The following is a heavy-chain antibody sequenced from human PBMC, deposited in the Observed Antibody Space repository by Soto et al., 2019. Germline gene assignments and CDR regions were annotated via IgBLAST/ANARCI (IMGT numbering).Heavy chain of an antibody. CDR2: IIPISDTT. J-gene: IGHJ6*02. D-gene: IGHD2-2*01. V-gene: IGHV1-69*01. CDR3: VRSQGSSTSLEIYYYYYYGMDV. Sequence: QVQLVQSGAEVKKPGSSVKVSCKASGGNFSSYAISLVRQAPGQGLEWMGGIIPISDTTNYAQKFQGRVTITADESTSTAYMELSSLRSEDTAVYYCVRSQGSSTSLEIYYYYYYGMDVWGQGTRVSVSS. CDR1: GGNFSSYA.